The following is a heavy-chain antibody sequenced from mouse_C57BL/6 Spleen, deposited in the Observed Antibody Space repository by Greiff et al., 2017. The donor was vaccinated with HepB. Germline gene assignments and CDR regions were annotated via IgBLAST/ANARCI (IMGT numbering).Heavy chain of an antibody. J-gene: IGHJ2*01. Sequence: VQLQQSGAELVRPGASVKLSCTASGFNIKDDYMHWVKQRPEQGLEWIGWIDPENGDTEYASKFQGKATITADTSSNTAYLQLSSLTSEDTAVYYCTKITTVPYYFDYWGQGTTLTVSS. D-gene: IGHD1-1*01. V-gene: IGHV14-4*01. CDR1: GFNIKDDY. CDR3: TKITTVPYYFDY. CDR2: IDPENGDT.